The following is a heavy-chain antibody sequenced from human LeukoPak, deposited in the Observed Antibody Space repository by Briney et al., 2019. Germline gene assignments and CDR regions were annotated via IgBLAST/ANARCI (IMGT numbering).Heavy chain of an antibody. CDR1: GFTFSDYY. Sequence: GGSLRLSCAASGFTFSDYYMSWIRQAPGKGLEWVSYVSKSSSTYYHADSVRGRFTISRDNAKNSLYLQMNSLRPEDTAVYYCARSVDYSAMDVWGQGTTVTVSS. CDR2: VSKSSSTY. CDR3: ARSVDYSAMDV. J-gene: IGHJ6*01. V-gene: IGHV3-11*04.